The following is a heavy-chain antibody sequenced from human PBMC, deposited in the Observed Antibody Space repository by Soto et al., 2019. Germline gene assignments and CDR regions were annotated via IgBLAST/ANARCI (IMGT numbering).Heavy chain of an antibody. CDR1: GYTFPSYD. D-gene: IGHD5-18*01. CDR3: AREHYSYSAWFDP. J-gene: IGHJ5*02. V-gene: IGHV1-8*01. Sequence: QVQLVQSGAEVKKPGASVKVSCKASGYTFPSYDINWGRQATGQGLEWMGWMNPNSGNTGYAQKFQGRVTMTRNTSISTAYMDLSSLRSEDTAGYYGAREHYSYSAWFDPWGQGTLVTVSS. CDR2: MNPNSGNT.